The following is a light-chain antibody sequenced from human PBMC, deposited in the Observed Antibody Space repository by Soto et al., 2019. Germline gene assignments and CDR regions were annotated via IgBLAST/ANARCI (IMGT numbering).Light chain of an antibody. Sequence: SYEMTQPPSVSVAPGQTARITCGGNNIGSKSVHWYQQKPGQAPVLVVYDDSDRPSGIPERFSGYNSGNTSTLTISRVEAGDESYYYCQVWDSSSDQGVFGTGTKHTVL. J-gene: IGLJ1*01. CDR1: NIGSKS. CDR3: QVWDSSSDQGV. CDR2: DDS. V-gene: IGLV3-21*02.